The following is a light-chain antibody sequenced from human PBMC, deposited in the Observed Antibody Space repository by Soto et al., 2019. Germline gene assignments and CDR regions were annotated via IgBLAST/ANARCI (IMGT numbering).Light chain of an antibody. Sequence: DIQMTQARSSVSASVGDRVSITCQASQDIRKYLNWYQQKPGKAPELLIYDASNLETGVPPRFSGSGSGTDFTFTINSLQPEDIATYYCQQYDNLITFGQGTRLEIK. V-gene: IGKV1-33*01. J-gene: IGKJ5*01. CDR3: QQYDNLIT. CDR1: QDIRKY. CDR2: DAS.